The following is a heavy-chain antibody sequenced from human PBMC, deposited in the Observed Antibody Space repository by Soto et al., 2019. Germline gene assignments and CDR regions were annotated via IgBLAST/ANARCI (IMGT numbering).Heavy chain of an antibody. D-gene: IGHD3-22*01. Sequence: GGSLRLSCAASGFAFSSYSMNWVRQAPGKGLEWVSSISSSSSYIYYADSVKGRFTISRDNAKNSLYLQMNSLRAEDTAVYYCARASMNYYASSGYYYGSFWGQGTLVTVSS. CDR3: ARASMNYYASSGYYYGSF. V-gene: IGHV3-21*01. CDR2: ISSSSSYI. J-gene: IGHJ4*02. CDR1: GFAFSSYS.